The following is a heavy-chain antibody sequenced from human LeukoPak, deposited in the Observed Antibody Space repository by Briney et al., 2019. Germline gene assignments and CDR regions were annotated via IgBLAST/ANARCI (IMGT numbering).Heavy chain of an antibody. CDR3: ARLLVATPGVDP. V-gene: IGHV3-48*03. D-gene: IGHD2-21*02. Sequence: PGGSLRLFCAASGFTFSRYEMHWVRQAPGKGLEWVADISSSGTTIHYADSVKGRFTISRDNAKNSLYLQMNSLRAEDTAVYYCARLLVATPGVDPWGQGTLVTVSS. J-gene: IGHJ5*02. CDR2: ISSSGTTI. CDR1: GFTFSRYE.